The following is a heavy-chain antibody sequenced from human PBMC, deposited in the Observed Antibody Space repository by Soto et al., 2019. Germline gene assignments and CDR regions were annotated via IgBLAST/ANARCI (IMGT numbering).Heavy chain of an antibody. CDR2: IYYSGST. CDR3: ARGYCTNGVCPNWFDP. CDR1: GGSISSGGYY. D-gene: IGHD2-8*01. V-gene: IGHV4-31*03. J-gene: IGHJ5*02. Sequence: KTSETLSLTCTVSGGSISSGGYYWSWIRQHPGKGLEWIGYIYYSGSTYYNPSLKSRVTISVDTSKHQFSLKLSSVTAADTAVYYCARGYCTNGVCPNWFDPWGQGTQVTVSS.